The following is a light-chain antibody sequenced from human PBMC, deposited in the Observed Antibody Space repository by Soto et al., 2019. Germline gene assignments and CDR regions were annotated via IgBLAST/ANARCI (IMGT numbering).Light chain of an antibody. CDR2: LGS. V-gene: IGKV2-28*01. J-gene: IGKJ1*01. CDR3: MQSLHTPPT. Sequence: DVVMTQSPLSLPVTPGEPASISCRSSQSLLHSNGYNYLDWYLQKPGQSPQLLIYLGSNRASGVPDRFSGSGSGTDFTLKISRMQTEDVGVYYCMQSLHTPPTFGQGTKVEI. CDR1: QSLLHSNGYNY.